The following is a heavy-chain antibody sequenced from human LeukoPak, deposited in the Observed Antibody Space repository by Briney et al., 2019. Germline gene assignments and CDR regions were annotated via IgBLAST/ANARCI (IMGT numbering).Heavy chain of an antibody. V-gene: IGHV4-34*01. CDR2: IDHVGRS. CDR1: GASLNNYY. CDR3: ARPVYCSVTTCTGPLHI. Sequence: PSETLSLPRAVYGASLNNYYWAWIRQSPVKGLEWIGEIDHVGRSRYNPSLKSRLTISVDTSKNQFSLRLSSVTAADTALYFCARPVYCSVTTCTGPLHIWGQGTMVTVSS. J-gene: IGHJ3*02. D-gene: IGHD2-15*01.